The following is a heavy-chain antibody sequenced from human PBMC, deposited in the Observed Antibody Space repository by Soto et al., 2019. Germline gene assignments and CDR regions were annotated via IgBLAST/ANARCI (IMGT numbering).Heavy chain of an antibody. J-gene: IGHJ6*02. Sequence: QVQLVQSGAEVKKPGSSVKVSCKASGGTFSSYAISWVRQAPGQGLEWMGGIIPIFGTANYAQKFQGRVTITADESTSTAYMELSSLRSEDTAVYYCARDLATVVNYYYYGMDVWGQGTTLTVSS. CDR3: ARDLATVVNYYYYGMDV. CDR2: IIPIFGTA. CDR1: GGTFSSYA. D-gene: IGHD2-15*01. V-gene: IGHV1-69*01.